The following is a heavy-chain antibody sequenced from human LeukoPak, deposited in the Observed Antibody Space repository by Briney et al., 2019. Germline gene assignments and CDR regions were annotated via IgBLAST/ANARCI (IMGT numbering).Heavy chain of an antibody. CDR1: GGSINGYY. J-gene: IGHJ3*02. Sequence: SETLSVNCTVSGGSINGYYWSWIRQPPGKGLEGIGYVDYSGSTNYNPSLKSRVTISVDTSKNQFSLKLSSVTAADTAVYYCARAGSGGSLDRPFDIWGQGTMVTVSS. CDR2: VDYSGST. V-gene: IGHV4-59*01. D-gene: IGHD2-15*01. CDR3: ARAGSGGSLDRPFDI.